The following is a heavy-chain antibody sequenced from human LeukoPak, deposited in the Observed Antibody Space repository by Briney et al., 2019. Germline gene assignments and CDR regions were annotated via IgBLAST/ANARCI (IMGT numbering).Heavy chain of an antibody. CDR2: INPNSGGT. Sequence: ASVKVSCKASGYTFTGYYMHWVRQAPGQGLEWMGWINPNSGGTNYAQKFQGRVTMTRDTSISTAYMELSRLRSDDTAVYYCARDRQLSIVGATTLIDYWGQGTLVTVSS. CDR1: GYTFTGYY. V-gene: IGHV1-2*02. CDR3: ARDRQLSIVGATTLIDY. J-gene: IGHJ4*02. D-gene: IGHD1-26*01.